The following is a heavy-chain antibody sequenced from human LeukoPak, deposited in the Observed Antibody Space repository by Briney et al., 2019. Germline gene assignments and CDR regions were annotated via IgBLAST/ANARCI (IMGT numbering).Heavy chain of an antibody. D-gene: IGHD3-10*01. CDR2: VYYTGST. CDR3: ARHLTISGSYPFDS. V-gene: IGHV4-61*10. CDR1: GGSISSGSYY. J-gene: IGHJ4*02. Sequence: SETLSLTCTVSGGSISSGSYYWSWIRQPAGKGLDWIGYVYYTGSTNYNPSLKSRVTISVDTSKNQFSLRLSSVTAADTAVYYCARHLTISGSYPFDSWGQGTLVTVSS.